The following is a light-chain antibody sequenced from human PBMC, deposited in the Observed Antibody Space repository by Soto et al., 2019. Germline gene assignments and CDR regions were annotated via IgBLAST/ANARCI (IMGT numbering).Light chain of an antibody. CDR3: QQYFTTPIT. V-gene: IGKV4-1*01. CDR1: QSVLYSSDNKNY. CDR2: WAS. J-gene: IGKJ5*01. Sequence: DIVMTQSPDSLAVSLGERATINCKSSQSVLYSSDNKNYLAWYQQKPGQPPKLLIAWASSRESGIPDRFSGTGSGTDFSLTISTLQAEDVVIYHCQQYFTTPITFGQGTRLE.